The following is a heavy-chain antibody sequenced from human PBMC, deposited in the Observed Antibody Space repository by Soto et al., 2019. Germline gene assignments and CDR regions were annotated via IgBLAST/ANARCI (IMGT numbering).Heavy chain of an antibody. D-gene: IGHD2-8*01. Sequence: QVQLVESGGGVVQPGRSLRLSCAASGFTFSSYDMHWVRQAPGKGLEWVAGISYHGRNIYYADSVKGRLTVSRDNSKNTLWLQMNSLRAEDTAVYYCANGLATGLMVYAEFDYWGQRTLVTVSS. CDR1: GFTFSSYD. CDR3: ANGLATGLMVYAEFDY. V-gene: IGHV3-30*18. J-gene: IGHJ4*02. CDR2: ISYHGRNI.